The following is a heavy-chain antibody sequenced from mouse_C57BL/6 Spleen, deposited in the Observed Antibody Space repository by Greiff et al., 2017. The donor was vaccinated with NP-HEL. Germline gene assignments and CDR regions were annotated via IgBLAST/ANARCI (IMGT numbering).Heavy chain of an antibody. Sequence: VKLMESGPELVKPGASVKISCKASGYTFTDYYINWVKQRPGQGLEWIGWIFPGSGSTYYNEKFKGKATLTVDKSSSTAYMLLSSLTSEDSAVYFCARSDPPDGRYFDVWGTGTTVTVSS. J-gene: IGHJ1*03. CDR3: ARSDPPDGRYFDV. CDR2: IFPGSGST. CDR1: GYTFTDYY. V-gene: IGHV1-75*01.